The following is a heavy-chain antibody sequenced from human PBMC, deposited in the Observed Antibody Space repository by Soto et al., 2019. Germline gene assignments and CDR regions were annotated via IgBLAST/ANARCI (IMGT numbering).Heavy chain of an antibody. CDR1: GFTVSSNY. D-gene: IGHD3-3*01. Sequence: GGSLRLSCAASGFTVSSNYMSWVRQAPGKGLEWVSVIYSGGSTYYADSVKGRFTISRDNSKNTLYLQMNSLRAEDTAVYYCARGRYDFWSGLLFDYWGQGTLVTVSS. V-gene: IGHV3-53*01. CDR2: IYSGGST. J-gene: IGHJ4*02. CDR3: ARGRYDFWSGLLFDY.